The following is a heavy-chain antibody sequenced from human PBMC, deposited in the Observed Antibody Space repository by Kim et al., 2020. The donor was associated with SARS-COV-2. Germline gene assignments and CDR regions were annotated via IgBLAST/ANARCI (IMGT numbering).Heavy chain of an antibody. CDR3: ARYSGSYKFDY. D-gene: IGHD1-26*01. V-gene: IGHV4-34*01. J-gene: IGHJ4*02. CDR2: INHSGST. Sequence: SETLSLTCAVYGGSFSGYYWSWIRQPPGKGLEWIGEINHSGSTNYNPSLKSRVTISVDTSKNQFSLKLSSVTAADTAVYYCARYSGSYKFDYWGQGTLVTVSS. CDR1: GGSFSGYY.